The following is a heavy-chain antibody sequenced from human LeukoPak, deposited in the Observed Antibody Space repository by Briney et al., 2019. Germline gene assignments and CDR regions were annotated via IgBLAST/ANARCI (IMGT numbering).Heavy chain of an antibody. CDR1: GYTFTSYG. CDR2: ISAYNGNT. D-gene: IGHD6-13*01. J-gene: IGHJ4*02. Sequence: ASVKVSCKASGYTFTSYGINWVRQAPGQGLEWMGWISAYNGNTNYAQKLQGRVTMTTDTSTSTAYMELRSLRSDDTAVYYCARDTLAAAGSIFDYWGQGTLVTVSS. CDR3: ARDTLAAAGSIFDY. V-gene: IGHV1-18*01.